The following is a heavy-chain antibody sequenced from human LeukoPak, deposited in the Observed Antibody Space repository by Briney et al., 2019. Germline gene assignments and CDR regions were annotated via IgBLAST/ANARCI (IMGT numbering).Heavy chain of an antibody. CDR3: ARVPGDY. D-gene: IGHD3-10*01. J-gene: IGHJ4*02. CDR2: ISSSRNYV. V-gene: IGHV3-21*01. Sequence: GGSLRLSCAASGFTFSTYSMTWVRQAPGEGLEWVSSISSSRNYVYYADSVRGRFTISRDNAKNSLFLQMNSLRADDTAVYYCARVPGDYWGQGTLVTVSS. CDR1: GFTFSTYS.